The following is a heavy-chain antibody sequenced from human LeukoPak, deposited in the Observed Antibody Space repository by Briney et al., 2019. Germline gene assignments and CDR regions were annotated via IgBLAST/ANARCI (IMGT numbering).Heavy chain of an antibody. V-gene: IGHV3-21*01. Sequence: GGSLRLSCAASGFTFSSYSMNWVRQGPGEGLEWVSSISSSSSYIYYADSVKGRFTISRDNAKNSLYLQMNSLRAEGTAVYYCARDSITMVPEGDYWGQGTLVTVSS. CDR3: ARDSITMVPEGDY. CDR2: ISSSSSYI. J-gene: IGHJ4*02. CDR1: GFTFSSYS. D-gene: IGHD3-10*01.